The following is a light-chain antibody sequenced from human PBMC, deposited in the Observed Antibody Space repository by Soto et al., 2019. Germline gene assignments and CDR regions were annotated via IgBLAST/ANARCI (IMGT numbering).Light chain of an antibody. Sequence: QSALTQPASVSGSPVQSITISCTRTSSDVGYYNYVSWYQQYPGKAPKLMIYEVSNRPSGVSHRFSGSKSGNTASLTISGLQAADEADYYGSSYTSSTTLVFGGGTKLTVL. CDR3: SSYTSSTTLV. J-gene: IGLJ2*01. CDR2: EVS. V-gene: IGLV2-14*01. CDR1: SSDVGYYNY.